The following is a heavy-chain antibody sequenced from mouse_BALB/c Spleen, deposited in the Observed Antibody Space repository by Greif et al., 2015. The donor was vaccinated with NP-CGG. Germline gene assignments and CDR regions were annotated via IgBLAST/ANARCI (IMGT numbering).Heavy chain of an antibody. J-gene: IGHJ3*01. CDR3: ARRGTLMITTPFAY. D-gene: IGHD2-4*01. CDR1: GFTFSSFG. Sequence: EVMLVESGGGLVQPGGSRKLSCAASGFTFSSFGMHWVRQAPEKGLEWVAYISSGSSTIYYADTVKGRFTISRDNPKNTLFLQMTSLRSEDTAMYYCARRGTLMITTPFAYWGQGTLVTVSA. V-gene: IGHV5-17*02. CDR2: ISSGSSTI.